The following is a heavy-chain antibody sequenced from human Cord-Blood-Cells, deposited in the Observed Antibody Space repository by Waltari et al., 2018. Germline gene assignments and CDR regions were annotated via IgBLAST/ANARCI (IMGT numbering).Heavy chain of an antibody. D-gene: IGHD3-3*01. Sequence: QVQLQESGPGLVKPSETLSLTCTVSGYSIRSGYYWGWIRQPPGKGLEWIGSIYHSGRTYYNPSLNSRVTISVDTSKNQFSLKLSSVTAADTAVYYCARAASVYDFWSGYYDYWGQGTLVTVSS. CDR1: GYSIRSGYY. V-gene: IGHV4-38-2*02. CDR2: IYHSGRT. J-gene: IGHJ4*02. CDR3: ARAASVYDFWSGYYDY.